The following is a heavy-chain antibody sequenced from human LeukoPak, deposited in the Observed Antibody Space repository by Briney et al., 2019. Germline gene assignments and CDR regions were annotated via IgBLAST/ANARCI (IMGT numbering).Heavy chain of an antibody. J-gene: IGHJ4*02. Sequence: GGSLRLSCTASGVSLSNFAMHWVRRPPGRGLEWVAVISLDGTNKYYGDSVEGRFSVSRDNSKNSLYLQMNSLRPDDTAMYYCATDYGDYEPSDYWGQGTLVTVSS. CDR2: ISLDGTNK. V-gene: IGHV3-30*04. D-gene: IGHD4-17*01. CDR3: ATDYGDYEPSDY. CDR1: GVSLSNFA.